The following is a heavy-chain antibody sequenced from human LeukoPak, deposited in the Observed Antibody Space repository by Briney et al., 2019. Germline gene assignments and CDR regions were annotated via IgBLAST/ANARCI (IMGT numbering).Heavy chain of an antibody. D-gene: IGHD2-21*02. Sequence: PSETLSLTCTVSGGSISNYYWSWIRQPPEEGMGWMGYIYYSGSTNYNPSLKSRVTISVDTSKNQFAQKLSSVSAADSAVYYCASAPVVVTARYYFDYWGQGTLVTVSS. J-gene: IGHJ4*02. CDR2: IYYSGST. V-gene: IGHV4-59*01. CDR3: ASAPVVVTARYYFDY. CDR1: GGSISNYY.